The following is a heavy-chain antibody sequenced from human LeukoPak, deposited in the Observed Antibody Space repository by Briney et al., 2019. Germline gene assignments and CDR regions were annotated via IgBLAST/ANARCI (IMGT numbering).Heavy chain of an antibody. CDR3: ARPSGSVKTNWFDP. J-gene: IGHJ5*02. V-gene: IGHV4-34*01. Sequence: SETLSLTCAVYGGSFSVYYWSWIRQPPGKGLEWIGEIKHSGGTNYNPSLKSRVTISIDTANNQFSLKLTSVTAADTAMYYCARPSGSVKTNWFDPWGQGTLVTVSS. D-gene: IGHD3-10*01. CDR2: IKHSGGT. CDR1: GGSFSVYY.